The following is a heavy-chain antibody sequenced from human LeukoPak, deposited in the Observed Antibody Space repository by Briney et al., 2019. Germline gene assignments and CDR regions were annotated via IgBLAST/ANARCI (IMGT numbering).Heavy chain of an antibody. V-gene: IGHV4-61*01. CDR1: GGSISSGSYY. CDR3: ASGLRDGPYYFDY. CDR2: IYYSGST. Sequence: SQTLSLTCTVSGGSISSGSYYWSWIRQPPGKGLEWIGYIYYSGSTNYSPSLKSRVTISVDTSKNQFSLKLSSVTAADTAVYYCASGLRDGPYYFDYWGQGTLVTVSS. D-gene: IGHD5-24*01. J-gene: IGHJ4*02.